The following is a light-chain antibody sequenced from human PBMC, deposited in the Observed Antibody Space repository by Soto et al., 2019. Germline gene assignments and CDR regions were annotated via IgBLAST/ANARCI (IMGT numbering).Light chain of an antibody. CDR3: QPYNSPFT. V-gene: IGKV3-15*01. J-gene: IGKJ3*01. Sequence: IVMTQSPATLSVSPGERATLSCRASQNIYSNVAWYQQRPGQAPRLLIYRASTRAPGIPARFSGSGSGTEFTLTISSLQSEDFATYYCQPYNSPFTFGPGTKVDIK. CDR2: RAS. CDR1: QNIYSN.